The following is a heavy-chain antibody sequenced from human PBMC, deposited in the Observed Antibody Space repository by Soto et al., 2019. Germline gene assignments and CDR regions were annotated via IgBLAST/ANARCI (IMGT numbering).Heavy chain of an antibody. J-gene: IGHJ4*02. CDR2: ISGSGGST. Sequence: LRLSCAASGFTFSSYAMSWVRQAPGKGLEWVSAISGSGGSTYYADSVKGRFTISRDNSKNTLYLQMNSLRDEDTAVYYRAKEAEKERPQDYYFDYWGQGTLVTVSS. CDR3: AKEAEKERPQDYYFDY. V-gene: IGHV3-23*01. CDR1: GFTFSSYA. D-gene: IGHD6-25*01.